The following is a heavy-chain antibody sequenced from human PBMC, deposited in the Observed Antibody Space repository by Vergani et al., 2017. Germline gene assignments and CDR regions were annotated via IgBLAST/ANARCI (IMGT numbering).Heavy chain of an antibody. Sequence: QVQLQESGPGLVKPSQTLSLTCTVSGGSISSGGYYWSWIRQHPGKGLEWIGYIYYSGSTYYNPSLKSRVTISVDTSKNQFSLKLSSVTAADTAVYYWARAGYCSGGSCYFSYYYYYMDVWGKGTTVTVSS. CDR1: GGSISSGGYY. D-gene: IGHD2-15*01. CDR3: ARAGYCSGGSCYFSYYYYYMDV. V-gene: IGHV4-31*03. CDR2: IYYSGST. J-gene: IGHJ6*03.